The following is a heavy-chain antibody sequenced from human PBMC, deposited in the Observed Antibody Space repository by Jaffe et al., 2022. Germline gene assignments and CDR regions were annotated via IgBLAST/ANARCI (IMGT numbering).Heavy chain of an antibody. J-gene: IGHJ4*02. CDR3: ARDRSVNWNDAGGAFDY. D-gene: IGHD1-1*01. CDR2: IYTSGST. V-gene: IGHV4-61*02. Sequence: QVQLQESGPGLVKPSQTLSLTCTVSGGSISSGSYYWSWIRQPAGKGLEWIGRIYTSGSTNYNPSLKSRVTISVDTSKNQFSLKLSSVTAADTAVYYCARDRSVNWNDAGGAFDYWGQGTLVTVSS. CDR1: GGSISSGSYY.